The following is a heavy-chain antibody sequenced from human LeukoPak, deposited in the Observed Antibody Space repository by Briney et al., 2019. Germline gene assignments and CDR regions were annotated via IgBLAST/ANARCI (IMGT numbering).Heavy chain of an antibody. CDR2: IYYSGST. Sequence: PSETLSLTCTVSGGSISSYYWSWIRQPPGKGLEWIGYIYYSGSTNYNPSLKSRVTISVDKSKNQFSLKLSSVTAADTAVYYCARYYDILSALGYWGQGTLVTVSS. J-gene: IGHJ4*02. V-gene: IGHV4-59*12. CDR3: ARYYDILSALGY. CDR1: GGSISSYY. D-gene: IGHD3-9*01.